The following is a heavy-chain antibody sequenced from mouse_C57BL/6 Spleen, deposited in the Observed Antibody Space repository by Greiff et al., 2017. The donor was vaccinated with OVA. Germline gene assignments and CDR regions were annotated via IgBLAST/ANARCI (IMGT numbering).Heavy chain of an antibody. V-gene: IGHV1-50*01. J-gene: IGHJ1*03. CDR3: APYSNYEDWYFDV. CDR2: IDPSDSYT. Sequence: LQQPGAELVKPGASVKLSCKASGYTFTSYWMQWVKQRPGQGLEWIGEIDPSDSYTNYIQKFKGKATLTVDTSSSTAYMQLSSLTSEDSAVYYCAPYSNYEDWYFDVWGTGTTVTVSS. CDR1: GYTFTSYW. D-gene: IGHD2-5*01.